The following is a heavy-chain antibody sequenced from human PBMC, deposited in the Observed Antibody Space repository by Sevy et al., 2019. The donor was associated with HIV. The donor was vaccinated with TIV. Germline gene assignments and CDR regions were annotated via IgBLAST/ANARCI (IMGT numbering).Heavy chain of an antibody. CDR3: AKDRITAARFQH. J-gene: IGHJ1*01. V-gene: IGHV3-23*01. CDR1: GFIFSGYG. CDR2: ISGSGGST. Sequence: GESLKISCAASGFIFSGYGMSWVRQAPGQGLEWVSAISGSGGSTYYAVSVKGRFTISRDNFSNTLYLQMNGLRAEDTAVYYCAKDRITAARFQHWGQGTLVTVSS. D-gene: IGHD6-13*01.